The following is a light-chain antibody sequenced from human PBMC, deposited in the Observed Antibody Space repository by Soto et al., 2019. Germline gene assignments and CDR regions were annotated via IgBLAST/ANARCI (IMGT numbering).Light chain of an antibody. Sequence: EIVMTQSPATLSVSPGERATLSCRASQSVSSNLDWYQQKPGQAPRLLIYGASTRATGIPVRFSGSGFGTEFTLTISSLECEVFAVDYCQQYNNWPLWTFGQGTKVEIK. J-gene: IGKJ1*01. CDR1: QSVSSN. V-gene: IGKV3-15*01. CDR3: QQYNNWPLWT. CDR2: GAS.